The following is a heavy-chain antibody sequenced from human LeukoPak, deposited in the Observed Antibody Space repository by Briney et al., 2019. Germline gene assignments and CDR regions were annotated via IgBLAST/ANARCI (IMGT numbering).Heavy chain of an antibody. Sequence: GGSLRLSCAASGFTFSSYWMHWVRQAPGKGLVWVSRINSDGSSTSYADSVKGRFTISRDNAKNTLYLQMNSLRAEDTAVYYCARVGYDYVWGSYRMAYYFDYWGQGTLVTVSS. J-gene: IGHJ4*02. CDR1: GFTFSSYW. CDR2: INSDGSST. V-gene: IGHV3-74*01. CDR3: ARVGYDYVWGSYRMAYYFDY. D-gene: IGHD3-16*02.